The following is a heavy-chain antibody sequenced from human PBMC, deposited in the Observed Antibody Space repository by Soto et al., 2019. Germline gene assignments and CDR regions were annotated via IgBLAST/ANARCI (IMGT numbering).Heavy chain of an antibody. J-gene: IGHJ4*02. CDR3: ARRITKIVVVFDY. CDR1: GGSFSGYY. Sequence: QVQLQQWGAGLLKPSETLSLTCAVSGGSFSGYYWSWIRQPPGKGLEWIGEIDHSGSTSYNPSLKSRVSLSGDTSKNQFSLNLNSVTAADTAGYFCARRITKIVVVFDYWGQGTLVTVSS. V-gene: IGHV4-34*01. D-gene: IGHD3-22*01. CDR2: IDHSGST.